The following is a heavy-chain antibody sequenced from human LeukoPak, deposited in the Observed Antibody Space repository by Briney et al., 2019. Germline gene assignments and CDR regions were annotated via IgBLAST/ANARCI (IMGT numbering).Heavy chain of an antibody. J-gene: IGHJ4*02. Sequence: GGSRRPSVAASGFTFTTYARGWFGQVPGRGLEWVSGISGSGDGTYYGDSVKGRFTISRDNSKNTLYLQMNSLRAEDTAVYYCAKEKQRNFDYWGQGTLVTVSS. CDR2: ISGSGDGT. CDR1: GFTFTTYA. CDR3: AKEKQRNFDY. V-gene: IGHV3-23*01.